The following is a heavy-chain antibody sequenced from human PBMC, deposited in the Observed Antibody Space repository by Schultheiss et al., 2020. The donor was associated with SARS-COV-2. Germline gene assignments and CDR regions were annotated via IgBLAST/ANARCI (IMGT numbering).Heavy chain of an antibody. CDR3: AKDPSGSYGPYYFDY. V-gene: IGHV3-23*01. CDR1: GFTFDDYA. J-gene: IGHJ4*02. D-gene: IGHD1-26*01. Sequence: GGSLRLSCAASGFTFDDYAMHWVRQAPGKGLEWVSAISGSGGSTYYADSVKGRFTISRDNSKNTLYLQMNSLRAEDTAVYYCAKDPSGSYGPYYFDYWGQGTLVTVSS. CDR2: ISGSGGST.